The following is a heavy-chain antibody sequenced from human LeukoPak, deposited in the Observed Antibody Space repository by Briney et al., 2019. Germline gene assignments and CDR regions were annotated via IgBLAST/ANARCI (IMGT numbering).Heavy chain of an antibody. J-gene: IGHJ4*02. V-gene: IGHV3-30*04. CDR2: ISYDGSNK. Sequence: GGSLRLSCAASGFTFSSYAMHWVRQAPGKGLEWVAVISYDGSNKYYADSVKGRFTISRDNSKNTLYLQMNSLRAEDTAVYYCARCRWGDNSGSYFFDYWGQGTLVSVSS. CDR3: ARCRWGDNSGSYFFDY. D-gene: IGHD3-22*01. CDR1: GFTFSSYA.